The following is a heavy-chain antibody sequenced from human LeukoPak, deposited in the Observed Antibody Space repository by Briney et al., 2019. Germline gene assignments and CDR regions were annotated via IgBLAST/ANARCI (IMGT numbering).Heavy chain of an antibody. Sequence: GGSLRLSCAVSGFTVSSNYMSWVRQAPGKGLEWVSVLYSGGNTYYADSVKGLFTISRDNSKNTLYLQMNSLRAEDTAVYYCTNSVQGYFDYWGQGTLVTVSS. CDR2: LYSGGNT. D-gene: IGHD3-10*02. CDR1: GFTVSSNY. V-gene: IGHV3-53*05. J-gene: IGHJ4*02. CDR3: TNSVQGYFDY.